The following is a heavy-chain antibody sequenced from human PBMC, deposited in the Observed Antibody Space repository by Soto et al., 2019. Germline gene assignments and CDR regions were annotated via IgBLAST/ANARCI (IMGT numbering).Heavy chain of an antibody. CDR3: AKATYYYDSSGYYHLFYYFDY. J-gene: IGHJ4*02. Sequence: GGSLRLSCAASGFTFSSYAMSWVRQAPGNGLEWVSAISGSGGSTYYADSVKGRFTISRDNSKNTLYLQMNSLRAEDTAVYYCAKATYYYDSSGYYHLFYYFDYWGQGTLVTVS. CDR2: ISGSGGST. D-gene: IGHD3-22*01. V-gene: IGHV3-23*01. CDR1: GFTFSSYA.